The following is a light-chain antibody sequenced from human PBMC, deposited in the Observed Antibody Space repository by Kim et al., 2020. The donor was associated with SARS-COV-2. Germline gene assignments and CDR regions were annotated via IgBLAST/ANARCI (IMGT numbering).Light chain of an antibody. CDR2: STN. CDR3: VLYMGNGIWV. J-gene: IGLJ3*02. V-gene: IGLV8-61*01. CDR1: SGSVSTNYY. Sequence: QTVVTQEPSFSVSPGGTVTLTCGLTSGSVSTNYYPTWYQQTPGQAPRTLIYSTNTRSSGVPDRFSGSILGNNAALTITGAQADDESDYYCVLYMGNGIWVFGGGTQLTVL.